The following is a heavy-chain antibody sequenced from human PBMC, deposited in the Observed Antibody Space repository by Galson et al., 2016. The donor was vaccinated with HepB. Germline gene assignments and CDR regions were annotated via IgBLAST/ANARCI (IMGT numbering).Heavy chain of an antibody. CDR2: ISSSSAST. D-gene: IGHD3-22*01. V-gene: IGHV3-11*06. CDR3: AREVLEGQWVVLEGYFDS. CDR1: GFTFSDYF. Sequence: SLRLSCASSGFTFSDYFMRWIRQAPGKGLEWVSYISSSSASTNYADSVKGRFTISSDNAKNLLYLQMNSLRAEDTAVYYCAREVLEGQWVVLEGYFDSWGQGTLVTVSS. J-gene: IGHJ4*02.